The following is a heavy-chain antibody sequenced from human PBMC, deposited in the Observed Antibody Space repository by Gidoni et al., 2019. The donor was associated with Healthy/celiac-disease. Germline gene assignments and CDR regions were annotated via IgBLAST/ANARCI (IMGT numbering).Heavy chain of an antibody. CDR1: GFTFSSYG. CDR2: ISYDGSNK. J-gene: IGHJ5*02. D-gene: IGHD2-15*01. V-gene: IGHV3-30*18. CDR3: AKDRGVVVVAAGFDP. Sequence: QVQLVESGGGVVQPGRSLRLSCAASGFTFSSYGMHWVRKAPGKGLEWVAVISYDGSNKYYADSVKGRFTISRDNSKNTLYLQMNSLRAEDTAVYYCAKDRGVVVVAAGFDPWGQGTLVTVSS.